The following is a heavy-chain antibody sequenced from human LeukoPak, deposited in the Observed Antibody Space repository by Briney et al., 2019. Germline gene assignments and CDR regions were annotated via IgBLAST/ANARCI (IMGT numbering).Heavy chain of an antibody. CDR1: WFTFTNYE. J-gene: IGHJ2*01. D-gene: IGHD5-18*01. Sequence: GRSVRLSCAASWFTFTNYEMNWVRQAPGKGLEWVSYISGSGSTIYYADSVKGRLTISRDNAKNSLYLQMRSLRDEDTAVYYCATVAMEDWYFDLWGRGTLVTVSS. CDR3: ATVAMEDWYFDL. CDR2: ISGSGSTI. V-gene: IGHV3-48*03.